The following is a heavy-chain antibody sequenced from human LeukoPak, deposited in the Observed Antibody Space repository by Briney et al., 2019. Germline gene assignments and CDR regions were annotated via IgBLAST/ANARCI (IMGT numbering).Heavy chain of an antibody. Sequence: GGSLRLSCEASGFTFGNYAMNWVRQAPGKGLEWVSTISGTGSSTYYADSAKGRFTISRDNSRDTLFLQLNSLTAADTAMYFCAKASVAIPQYCNSWGQGTLVTVSS. D-gene: IGHD2-2*02. CDR1: GFTFGNYA. CDR2: ISGTGSST. V-gene: IGHV3-23*01. J-gene: IGHJ5*02. CDR3: AKASVAIPQYCNS.